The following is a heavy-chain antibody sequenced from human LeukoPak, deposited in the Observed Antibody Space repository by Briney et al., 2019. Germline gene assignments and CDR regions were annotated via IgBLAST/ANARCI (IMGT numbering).Heavy chain of an antibody. CDR1: GGSISSYY. CDR3: ARRGRDYDSSGYPAANFDY. D-gene: IGHD3-22*01. CDR2: IYTSGST. V-gene: IGHV4-4*07. Sequence: PSETLSLTCTVSGGSISSYYWSWIRQPAGKGLEWIGRIYTSGSTNYNPSLKSRVTISVDTSKNQFSLKLSSVTAADTAVYYCARRGRDYDSSGYPAANFDYWGQGTLVTVSS. J-gene: IGHJ4*02.